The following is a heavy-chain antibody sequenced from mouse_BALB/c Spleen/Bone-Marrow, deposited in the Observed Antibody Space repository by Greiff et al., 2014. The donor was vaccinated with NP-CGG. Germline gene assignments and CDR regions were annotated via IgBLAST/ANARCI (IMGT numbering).Heavy chain of an antibody. Sequence: VQLQQSGPGLVAPSQSLSITCTVSGFSLTNYGVHWVRQPPGKGLEWLGEIWADGSTNYNSALMSRMGISKDNSKSQVFFKMNCQQTADTAMDYCARITTATGAMDYWGQGTSATVS. CDR2: IWADGST. D-gene: IGHD1-2*01. CDR1: GFSLTNYG. V-gene: IGHV2-9*02. CDR3: ARITTATGAMDY. J-gene: IGHJ4*01.